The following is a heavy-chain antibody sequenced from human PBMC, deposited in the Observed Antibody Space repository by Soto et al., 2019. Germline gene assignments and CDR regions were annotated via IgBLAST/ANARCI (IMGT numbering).Heavy chain of an antibody. J-gene: IGHJ6*02. CDR3: ARGGGYCISTSCYEDYYYGMDV. CDR2: IIPIFGTA. CDR1: GGTFSSYA. Sequence: SVKVSCKASGGTFSSYAISWVRQAPGQGLEWMGGIIPIFGTANYAQKFQGRVTITADESTSTAYMELSSLRSEDTAVYYCARGGGYCISTSCYEDYYYGMDVWGQGTTVTVSS. V-gene: IGHV1-69*13. D-gene: IGHD2-2*01.